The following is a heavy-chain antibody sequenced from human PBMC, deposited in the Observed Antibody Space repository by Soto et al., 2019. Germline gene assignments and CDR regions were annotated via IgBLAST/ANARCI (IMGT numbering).Heavy chain of an antibody. D-gene: IGHD4-17*01. Sequence: ASVKVSCKASGYTFTSYDIYWVRQANGQGLEWMGWMNPNTGNSGYAQKFQGRVTMTSDTSISTAHMELSSLRSEDTAVYYCAKRSRVTTVMASLGYWGQGTLVTVSS. V-gene: IGHV1-8*01. CDR2: MNPNTGNS. CDR3: AKRSRVTTVMASLGY. J-gene: IGHJ4*02. CDR1: GYTFTSYD.